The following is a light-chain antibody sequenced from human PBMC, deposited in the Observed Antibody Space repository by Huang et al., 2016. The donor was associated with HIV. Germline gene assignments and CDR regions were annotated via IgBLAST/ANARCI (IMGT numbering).Light chain of an antibody. CDR2: AAS. CDR3: QKYNDVPRT. CDR1: QDIDAY. Sequence: DIQMTQPPSSLSASIGDRITISCRASQDIDAYLAWYQHKPGKVPNLLIYAASTLQSGFPSRFSGSGSGTNFTLTIGSLQPEDVGSYYCQKYNDVPRTFGQGTKVEIK. J-gene: IGKJ1*01. V-gene: IGKV1-27*01.